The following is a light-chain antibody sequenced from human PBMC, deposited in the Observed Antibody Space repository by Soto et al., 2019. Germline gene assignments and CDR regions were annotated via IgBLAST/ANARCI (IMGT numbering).Light chain of an antibody. Sequence: EIVMTQSPATLSVSPGERATLSCRASQSVSSNLAWYQQKPGQAPRLLIYGASARATGIPARFSGSGSGTEFTLTISSLQSEDFAVDYCQQYNNWPPTFGQGTKVEI. V-gene: IGKV3-15*01. CDR3: QQYNNWPPT. CDR1: QSVSSN. J-gene: IGKJ1*01. CDR2: GAS.